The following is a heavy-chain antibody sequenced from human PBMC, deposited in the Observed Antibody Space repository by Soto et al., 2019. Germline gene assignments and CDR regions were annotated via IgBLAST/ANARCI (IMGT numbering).Heavy chain of an antibody. CDR2: ISAYNGNT. Sequence: ASVKVSCKASGYTFTSYGISWVRQAPGQGLEWMGWISAYNGNTNYAQKLQGRVTMTTDTSTSTAYMELRSLRSDDTAVYYCARDKFEQPEFGANGFDPWGQGTLVTGSS. CDR3: ARDKFEQPEFGANGFDP. V-gene: IGHV1-18*01. CDR1: GYTFTSYG. D-gene: IGHD3-10*01. J-gene: IGHJ5*02.